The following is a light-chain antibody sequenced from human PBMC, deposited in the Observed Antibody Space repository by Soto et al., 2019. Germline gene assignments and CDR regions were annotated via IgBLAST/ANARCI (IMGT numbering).Light chain of an antibody. CDR1: QGISSY. V-gene: IGKV1-9*01. Sequence: IQLTQSPYSLSASVGDRVTITFLASQGISSYLAWYQQKPGKAPKLLIYAASTLQSGVPSRFSGSGSGTDFTLTISSLQPEDFATYYCQQLNSYPHTFGGGTKVDI. CDR3: QQLNSYPHT. CDR2: AAS. J-gene: IGKJ4*01.